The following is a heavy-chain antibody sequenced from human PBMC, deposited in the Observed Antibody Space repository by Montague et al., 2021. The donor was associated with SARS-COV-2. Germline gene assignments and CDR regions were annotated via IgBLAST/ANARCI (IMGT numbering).Heavy chain of an antibody. CDR3: ARHDNSGTYPMDV. Sequence: SETLSLTRTVSGDSISSSSYYWGWIRQPPGKGLEWIGSINNRGNTYNNPSLRSRVSISVDTSKNQFSLNVRSVTAADTAVYYCARHDNSGTYPMDVWGQGTTVTVSS. CDR2: INNRGNT. D-gene: IGHD3-10*01. J-gene: IGHJ6*02. V-gene: IGHV4-39*01. CDR1: GDSISSSSYY.